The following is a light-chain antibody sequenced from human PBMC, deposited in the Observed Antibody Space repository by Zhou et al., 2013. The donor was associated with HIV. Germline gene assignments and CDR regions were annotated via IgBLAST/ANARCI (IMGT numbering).Light chain of an antibody. Sequence: DIVMTQSPLSLPVTPGEPASISCRSSQSLLHSNGYTYLDWYLQKPGQSPQLLIYLGSNRASGVPDRFSGSGSGTDFTLKISRVEAEDVGVYYCMQALQTPITFGQGTRLE. CDR1: QSLLHSNGYTY. V-gene: IGKV2-28*01. CDR3: MQALQTPIT. CDR2: LGS. J-gene: IGKJ5*01.